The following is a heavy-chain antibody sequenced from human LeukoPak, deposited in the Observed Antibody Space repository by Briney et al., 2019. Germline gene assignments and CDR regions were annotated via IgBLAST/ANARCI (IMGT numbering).Heavy chain of an antibody. Sequence: GGSLRLSCAASGFTFSSYCMNWVRQAPGKGLEWVSSISSSSSYIYYADSVKGRFTISRDNAKNSLYLQMNSLRAEDTAVYYCARDWITMVRGVIGSWGQGTLVTVSS. CDR2: ISSSSSYI. D-gene: IGHD3-10*01. J-gene: IGHJ4*02. CDR1: GFTFSSYC. CDR3: ARDWITMVRGVIGS. V-gene: IGHV3-21*01.